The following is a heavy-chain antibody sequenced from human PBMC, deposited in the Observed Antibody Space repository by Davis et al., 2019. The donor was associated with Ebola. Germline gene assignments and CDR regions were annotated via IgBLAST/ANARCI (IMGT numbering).Heavy chain of an antibody. CDR3: VRDYNDGIGRFDY. D-gene: IGHD3-16*01. CDR1: GITFSRYA. Sequence: GGSLRLSCAVSGITFSRYAMHWVRQAPGKGLEWVTDIAYDERYESYAESVKGRFTISRDNSKSTLYLQMNSLRLEDTAVYYCVRDYNDGIGRFDYWGQGTLVTVSS. CDR2: IAYDERYE. J-gene: IGHJ4*02. V-gene: IGHV3-30*04.